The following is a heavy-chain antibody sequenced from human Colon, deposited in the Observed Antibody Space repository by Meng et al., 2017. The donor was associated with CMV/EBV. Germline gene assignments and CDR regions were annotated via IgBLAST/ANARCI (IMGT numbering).Heavy chain of an antibody. D-gene: IGHD1-26*01. CDR1: GYTFSGSH. CDR3: ARDPSGSRVPFDY. Sequence: QVELVQSGAEVKNPGASVKVSVKTSGYTFSGSHIPWVRQAQGQGLEWMGWINSNSGATDYAQKFQGRFTMTRDTSITTVYMELSSLRSDDTAVYYCARDPSGSRVPFDYWGQGSLVTASS. V-gene: IGHV1-2*02. J-gene: IGHJ4*02. CDR2: INSNSGAT.